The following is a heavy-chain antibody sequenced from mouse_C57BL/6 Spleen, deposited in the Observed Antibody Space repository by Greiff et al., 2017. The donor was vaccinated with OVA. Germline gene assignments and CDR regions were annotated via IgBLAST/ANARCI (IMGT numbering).Heavy chain of an antibody. CDR1: GYTFTDYY. J-gene: IGHJ2*01. Sequence: EVQLQQSGPELVKPGASAKISCKASGYTFTDYYMNWVKQSHGKSLEWIGDINPNNGGTSYNQKFKGKATLTVDKSSSTAYMELRSLTSEDSAVYYCARGSYYGSSYVYFDYWGQGTTLTVSS. D-gene: IGHD1-1*01. V-gene: IGHV1-26*01. CDR2: INPNNGGT. CDR3: ARGSYYGSSYVYFDY.